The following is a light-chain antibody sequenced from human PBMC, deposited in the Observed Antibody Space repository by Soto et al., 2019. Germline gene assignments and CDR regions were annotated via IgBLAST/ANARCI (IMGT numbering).Light chain of an antibody. J-gene: IGKJ4*01. CDR1: QTVRNNY. CDR3: QQFSSYPLT. CDR2: DAS. Sequence: VLTHTKGTLSLSPGERATLSCRASQTVRNNYLAWYQQKPGQAPRLLIYDASSRATGIPDRFSGGGSGTDFTLTISRLEPEDFAVYYCQQFSSYPLTFGGGTIVDIK. V-gene: IGKV3-20*01.